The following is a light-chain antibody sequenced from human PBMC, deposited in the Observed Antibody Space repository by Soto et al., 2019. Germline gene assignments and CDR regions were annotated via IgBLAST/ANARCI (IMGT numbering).Light chain of an antibody. CDR3: HAYDYSLTASV. CDR1: SSNLGAGYD. V-gene: IGLV1-40*01. Sequence: QSVLTQPPSGSGAPGQRVTISCTWKSSNLGAGYDVHWYQQLPGAAPKLVIFGNRNRPSGVPERFSGAKSVTSASLAITGLQAHDEADYYCHAYDYSLTASVFGGGTTLTVL. J-gene: IGLJ3*02. CDR2: GNR.